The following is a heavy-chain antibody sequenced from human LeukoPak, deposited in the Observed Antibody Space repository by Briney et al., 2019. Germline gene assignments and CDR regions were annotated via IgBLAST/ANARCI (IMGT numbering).Heavy chain of an antibody. Sequence: GSLRLSCAASGFTFSNYSMNWVRQAPGKGLEWVPSITSSGSYIYYADSVKGRFTISRDNARNSLYLQMNSLRAEDTAIYYCARAEALKFRDFDYWGQGTLVTVSS. V-gene: IGHV3-21*01. CDR3: ARAEALKFRDFDY. CDR2: ITSSGSYI. J-gene: IGHJ4*02. CDR1: GFTFSNYS.